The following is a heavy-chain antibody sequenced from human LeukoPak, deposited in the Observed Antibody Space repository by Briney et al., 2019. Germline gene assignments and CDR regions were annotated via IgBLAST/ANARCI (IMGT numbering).Heavy chain of an antibody. CDR3: ATGSGWELPKGPVFDY. V-gene: IGHV1-24*01. CDR1: GYTLTELS. D-gene: IGHD1-26*01. J-gene: IGHJ4*02. CDR2: FDPEDGET. Sequence: ASVKVSCKVSGYTLTELSMHWVRQAPGKGLEWMGGFDPEDGETIYAQKFQGRVTMTEDTSTDTAYMELSSLRSEDTAVYYCATGSGWELPKGPVFDYWGQGTLVTVSS.